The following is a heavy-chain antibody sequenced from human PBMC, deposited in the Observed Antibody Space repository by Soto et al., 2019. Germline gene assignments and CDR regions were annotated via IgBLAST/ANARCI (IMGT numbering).Heavy chain of an antibody. CDR2: IDPSDSYT. D-gene: IGHD2-2*02. V-gene: IGHV5-10-1*01. J-gene: IGHJ6*02. CDR1: GYSFTNYW. CDR3: ARLVCSSTSCYTGSDYYYGMDV. Sequence: PGESLKISCKGSGYSFTNYWISWVRQMPGKGLEWMGRIDPSDSYTNYSPSFQGHVTISADKSISTAYLQWSSLKASDTAMYYCARLVCSSTSCYTGSDYYYGMDVWGQGTTVTVSS.